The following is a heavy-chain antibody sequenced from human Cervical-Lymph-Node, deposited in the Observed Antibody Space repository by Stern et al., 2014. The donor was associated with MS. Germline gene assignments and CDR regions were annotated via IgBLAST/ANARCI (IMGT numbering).Heavy chain of an antibody. J-gene: IGHJ4*02. CDR1: GYTFTSYA. CDR3: ARADY. V-gene: IGHV1-3*01. CDR2: INAANGYT. Sequence: QVQLVQSGAEVKKPGASVKVSCKASGYTFTSYAMHWVRQGPGQRLEWMGWINAANGYTKYPQNFQGRVTISSDTSASTVYMELSGLRSEDTSVYYCARADYWGQGTLVIVSS.